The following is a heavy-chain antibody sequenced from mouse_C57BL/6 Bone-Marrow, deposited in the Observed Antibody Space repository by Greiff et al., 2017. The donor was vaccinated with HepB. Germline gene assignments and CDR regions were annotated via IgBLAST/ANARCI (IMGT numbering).Heavy chain of an antibody. CDR2: LCGGGST. D-gene: IGHD2-1*01. CDR1: GFSLTSYG. J-gene: IGHJ1*03. Sequence: QVQLKESGPGLVAPSQSLSITCTVSGFSLTSYGVDWVRQPPAKGLEWLGVLCGGGSTNYNSALMSRLSISKDNSKSQGFLKMNSLQPDDTAMYYCAKRGDFYRGTWYFDVWGTGTTVTVSS. CDR3: AKRGDFYRGTWYFDV. V-gene: IGHV2-9*01.